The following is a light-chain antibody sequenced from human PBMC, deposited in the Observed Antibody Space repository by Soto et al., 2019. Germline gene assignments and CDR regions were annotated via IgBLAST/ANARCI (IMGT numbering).Light chain of an antibody. Sequence: EIVMTQSPATLSVSPGEGATLSCRASQSVSSSLAWYQQIPGQAPRLLIFGASTRATGIPARFSGSGSGTEFTLTISSLQSEDFAVYYCQQRRSWQVTFGQGTRLEIK. CDR1: QSVSSS. CDR3: QQRRSWQVT. J-gene: IGKJ5*01. V-gene: IGKV3-15*01. CDR2: GAS.